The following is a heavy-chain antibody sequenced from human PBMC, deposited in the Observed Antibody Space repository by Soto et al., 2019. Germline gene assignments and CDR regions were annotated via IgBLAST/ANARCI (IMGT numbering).Heavy chain of an antibody. CDR3: VRRVASGQRSWFDP. CDR1: EDTFTHYD. J-gene: IGHJ5*02. Sequence: QVELVQSEAEVTKPGASVKVSCQASEDTFTHYDINWVRQATGQGIEWMAWMNPNTGNIDYAHKFQGRITMTRDTSTRTVYMELSSLRSDDTAVYYCVRRVASGQRSWFDPWGHGTLVTVSS. CDR2: MNPNTGNI. V-gene: IGHV1-8*01. D-gene: IGHD2-21*01.